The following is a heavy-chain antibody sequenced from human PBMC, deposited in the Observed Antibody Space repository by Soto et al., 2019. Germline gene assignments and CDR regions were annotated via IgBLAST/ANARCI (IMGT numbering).Heavy chain of an antibody. V-gene: IGHV1-18*01. J-gene: IGHJ4*02. D-gene: IGHD3-22*01. CDR1: VYTFITYG. CDR2: ISTYNGNT. Sequence: QVQLVQSGAEVKKPGASVKVSCKASVYTFITYGVSWVRQPPGQGLDWLGWISTYNGNTRYAERLQGGVTMTTDTTTNTAYLALRNLRSDETAVYYCARGPTDYYDNSANYFLEYRGQGTLVTVSS. CDR3: ARGPTDYYDNSANYFLEY.